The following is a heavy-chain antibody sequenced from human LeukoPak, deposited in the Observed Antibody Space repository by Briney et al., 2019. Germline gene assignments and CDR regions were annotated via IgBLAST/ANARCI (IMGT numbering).Heavy chain of an antibody. CDR1: GYSFNYW. D-gene: IGHD3-10*01. V-gene: IGHV5-51*01. J-gene: IGHJ4*02. CDR2: IYPGDSDT. CDR3: ARQDGSGLYYFDY. Sequence: GESLKISRKGSGYSFNYWIGWVRQMPGKGLEWMGIIYPGDSDTRYSPSFQGQVTISADRSISTAYLQWSSLKASDSAMYYCARQDGSGLYYFDYWGQGTLVTVSS.